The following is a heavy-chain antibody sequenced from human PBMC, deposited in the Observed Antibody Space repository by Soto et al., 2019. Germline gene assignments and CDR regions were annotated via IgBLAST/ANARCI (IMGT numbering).Heavy chain of an antibody. J-gene: IGHJ6*02. V-gene: IGHV3-48*02. CDR3: ARADIVVVVAAKGFAQNRYYYYGMDV. Sequence: GGSLRLSWAASGGTCGGYGGKWVRQAPGKGLEWVSYISSSSSTIYYADSVKGRFTISRDNAKNSPYLQMNSLRDEDTAVYYCARADIVVVVAAKGFAQNRYYYYGMDVWGQGTTVTVSS. CDR1: GGTCGGYG. CDR2: ISSSSSTI. D-gene: IGHD2-15*01.